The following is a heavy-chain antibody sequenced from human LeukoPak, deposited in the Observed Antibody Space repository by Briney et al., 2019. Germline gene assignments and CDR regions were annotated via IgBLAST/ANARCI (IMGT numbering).Heavy chain of an antibody. Sequence: SGGSLRLSCAASGFTFSSYSMNWVRQAPGKGLEWVSYISSSSDTIYYAGSVKGQFTISRDNAKNSLYLQVNSLRAEDTAVYYCARGSSNFYFDYWGQGTLVTVSS. D-gene: IGHD2-2*01. J-gene: IGHJ4*02. CDR3: ARGSSNFYFDY. CDR2: ISSSSDTI. CDR1: GFTFSSYS. V-gene: IGHV3-48*04.